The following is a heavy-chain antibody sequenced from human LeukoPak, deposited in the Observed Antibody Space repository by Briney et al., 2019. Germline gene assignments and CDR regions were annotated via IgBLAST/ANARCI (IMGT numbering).Heavy chain of an antibody. V-gene: IGHV1-2*02. D-gene: IGHD2-21*02. Sequence: ASVKVSCKASGYTFTGYYMHWVRQAPGQGLEWMGWINPNSGGTSYAQKFQGRVTMTRDTSTSTVYMELSSLRSEDTAVYYCARDSGFINHDIVVVTANDLDYWGQGTLVTVSS. J-gene: IGHJ4*02. CDR1: GYTFTGYY. CDR3: ARDSGFINHDIVVVTANDLDY. CDR2: INPNSGGT.